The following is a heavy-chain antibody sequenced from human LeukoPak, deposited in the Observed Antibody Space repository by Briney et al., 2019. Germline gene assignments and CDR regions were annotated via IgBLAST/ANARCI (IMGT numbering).Heavy chain of an antibody. Sequence: ASVKVSCKASGGTFSSYAISWVRQAPGQGLEWMGGIIPIFGTANYAQKFQGRVTITADESTSTAYMELSSLRAEDTAIYYCAKDRTVGASYWYFDLWGRGTLVTVSS. D-gene: IGHD1-26*01. V-gene: IGHV1-69*13. CDR1: GGTFSSYA. J-gene: IGHJ2*01. CDR2: IIPIFGTA. CDR3: AKDRTVGASYWYFDL.